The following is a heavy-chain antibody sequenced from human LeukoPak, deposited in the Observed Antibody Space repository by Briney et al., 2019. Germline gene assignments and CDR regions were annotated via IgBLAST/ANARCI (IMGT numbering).Heavy chain of an antibody. CDR1: GGSISSGGYY. J-gene: IGHJ4*02. V-gene: IGHV4-31*03. Sequence: SESLSLTCTVSGGSISSGGYYWSWIRQHPGKGLEWIGYIYYSGSTYYNPSLKSRVTISVDTSKNQFSLKLSSVTAADTAVYYCAREGVAGYFDYWGQGTLVTVSS. CDR3: AREGVAGYFDY. D-gene: IGHD6-19*01. CDR2: IYYSGST.